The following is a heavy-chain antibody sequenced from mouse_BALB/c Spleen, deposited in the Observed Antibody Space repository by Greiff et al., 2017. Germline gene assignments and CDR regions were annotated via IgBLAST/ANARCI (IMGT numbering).Heavy chain of an antibody. CDR1: GYTFTSYW. V-gene: IGHV1-5*01. J-gene: IGHJ2*01. D-gene: IGHD2-14*01. CDR3: TRRDYRYGGYFDY. Sequence: EVQLQESGTVLARPGASVKMSCKASGYTFTSYWMHWVKQRPGQGLEWIGAIYPGNSDTSYNQKFKGKAKLTAVTSTSTAYMELSSLTNEDSAVYYCTRRDYRYGGYFDYWGQGTTLTVSS. CDR2: IYPGNSDT.